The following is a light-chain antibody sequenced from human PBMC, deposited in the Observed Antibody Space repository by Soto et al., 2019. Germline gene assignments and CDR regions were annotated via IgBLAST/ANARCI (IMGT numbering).Light chain of an antibody. V-gene: IGLV2-8*01. Sequence: QSVLTQPPSASGSPGQSVTISCTGTSSDIGGYNYVSWYQQHPGTAPKLMIYEVSQRPSGVPDRFSGSKSGNTASLTVSGLQAEDEADYYCSSYAGSNNFVVFGGGTTVTVL. J-gene: IGLJ2*01. CDR2: EVS. CDR3: SSYAGSNNFVV. CDR1: SSDIGGYNY.